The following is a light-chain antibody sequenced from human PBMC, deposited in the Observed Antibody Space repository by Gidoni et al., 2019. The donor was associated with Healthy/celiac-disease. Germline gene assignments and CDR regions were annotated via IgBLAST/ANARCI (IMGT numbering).Light chain of an antibody. CDR1: QSISRY. CDR3: QQSYSTQT. V-gene: IGKV1-39*01. CDR2: AAS. Sequence: DIQMTQSPSSLSASVGDRVTITCRASQSISRYLNWYQQKPGKAPKLLIYAASSLQSGVPSRFSGSGSGTDFTLTISSLQPEDFATYYCQQSYSTQTFXXXTKLEIK. J-gene: IGKJ2*01.